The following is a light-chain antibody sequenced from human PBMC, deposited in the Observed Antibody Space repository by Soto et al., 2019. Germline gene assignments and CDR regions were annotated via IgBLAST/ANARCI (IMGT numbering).Light chain of an antibody. CDR1: QGVSRK. CDR3: QQYYTWPIT. V-gene: IGKV3-15*01. Sequence: EIVMTQSPATLSVAPGERVTFSCRASQGVSRKLAWYQHKPGQAPRLLISGASTGATGIPARFSGSGSGTEFTLTISSLQSEDCAVYYCQQYYTWPITFGQGTKV. J-gene: IGKJ1*01. CDR2: GAS.